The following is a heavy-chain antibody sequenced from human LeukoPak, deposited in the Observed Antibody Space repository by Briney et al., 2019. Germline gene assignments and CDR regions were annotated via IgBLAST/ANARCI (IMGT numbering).Heavy chain of an antibody. CDR2: ISGSGGST. V-gene: IGHV3-23*01. J-gene: IGHJ4*02. CDR1: GFTFSSYA. D-gene: IGHD3-22*01. CDR3: AKTSGGFYSQVDY. Sequence: GGSLRLSCVASGFTFSSYAMIWVRQAPGKGLECVSGISGSGGSTHYADSVKGRFTISRDNSKSTLYLQMNSLRAEDTAVYYCAKTSGGFYSQVDYWGQGTLVTVSS.